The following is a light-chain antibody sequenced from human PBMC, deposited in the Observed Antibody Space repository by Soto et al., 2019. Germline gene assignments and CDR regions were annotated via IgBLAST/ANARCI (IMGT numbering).Light chain of an antibody. V-gene: IGKV3-11*01. CDR2: DAS. CDR3: QQRNDWPRT. CDR1: QSVSRF. J-gene: IGKJ1*01. Sequence: EIVLTQSPATLSLSPGERATLSCRASQSVSRFLTWYQQKPGQAPRLLIYDASNRATGIPARFSGSGSGTDFTLTISSLEPEDFAVYYFQQRNDWPRTFRQGTKVDIK.